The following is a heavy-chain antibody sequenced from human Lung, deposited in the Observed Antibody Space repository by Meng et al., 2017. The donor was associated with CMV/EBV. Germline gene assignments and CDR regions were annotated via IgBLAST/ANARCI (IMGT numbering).Heavy chain of an antibody. CDR3: ARESSSWSYGNWFDS. CDR2: IDPDSGGT. D-gene: IGHD6-13*01. V-gene: IGHV1-2*02. Sequence: ASVKVSXKASGYTFIAYYMHWVRQAPGQGLEWMGWIDPDSGGTNYAQKFQGRVTVTRDTPTSTAYMELSRLRSDDTAVYYCARESSSWSYGNWFDSWRQGXLVTVSS. CDR1: GYTFIAYY. J-gene: IGHJ5*01.